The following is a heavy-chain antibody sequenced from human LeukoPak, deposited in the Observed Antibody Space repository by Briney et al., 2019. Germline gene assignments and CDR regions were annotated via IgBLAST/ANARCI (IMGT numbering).Heavy chain of an antibody. D-gene: IGHD2-2*01. CDR3: TRHDVVPVIGHGMAD. Sequence: SETLSLTCTVSGASIYTYYWSWTRQPPEKGLEWIGYISQNGYTNYTPSLKSRVTISRDTSGNQFSLILSSVTAADTAVYYCTRHDVVPVIGHGMADWGQGTTVTVSS. J-gene: IGHJ6*02. V-gene: IGHV4-59*08. CDR2: ISQNGYT. CDR1: GASIYTYY.